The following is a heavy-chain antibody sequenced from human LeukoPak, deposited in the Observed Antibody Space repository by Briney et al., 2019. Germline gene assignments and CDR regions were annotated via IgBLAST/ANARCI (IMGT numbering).Heavy chain of an antibody. J-gene: IGHJ5*02. CDR3: ARVVPAAMDGGDWFDP. CDR1: GVSTSSSSYY. V-gene: IGHV4-39*07. D-gene: IGHD2-2*01. Sequence: SETLSLTCTVSGVSTSSSSYYWGWIRQPPGKGLEWIGSIYYSGGTYYNPSLKSRVTISVDTSKDQFSLKLSSVTAADTAVYYCARVVPAAMDGGDWFDPWGQGTLVTVSS. CDR2: IYYSGGT.